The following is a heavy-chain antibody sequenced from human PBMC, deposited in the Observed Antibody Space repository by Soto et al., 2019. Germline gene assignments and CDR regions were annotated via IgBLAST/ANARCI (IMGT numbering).Heavy chain of an antibody. CDR2: INHSGST. J-gene: IGHJ4*02. D-gene: IGHD3-10*01. CDR1: GGSFSGYY. Sequence: PSETLSLTCAVYGGSFSGYYWSWIRQPPGKGLEWIGEINHSGSTNYNPSLKSRVTISVDTSKNQFSLKLSSVTAADTAVYYCARGRWFRELLGPVNYWGQGTLVSVSS. CDR3: ARGRWFRELLGPVNY. V-gene: IGHV4-34*01.